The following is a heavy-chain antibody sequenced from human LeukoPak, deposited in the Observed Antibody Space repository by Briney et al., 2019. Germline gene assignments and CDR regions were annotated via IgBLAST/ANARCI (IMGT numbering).Heavy chain of an antibody. CDR2: ISSSSNTI. CDR1: GFSFSTYS. Sequence: GGSLRLSCAASGFSFSTYSMNWVRQAPGKGLEWVSYISSSSNTIYYADSVKGRFTISRDNAKNSLYLQMNSLRAEDTAVYYCAREDGSSYYFDYWGQGTLVTVAS. V-gene: IGHV3-48*01. D-gene: IGHD6-6*01. CDR3: AREDGSSYYFDY. J-gene: IGHJ4*02.